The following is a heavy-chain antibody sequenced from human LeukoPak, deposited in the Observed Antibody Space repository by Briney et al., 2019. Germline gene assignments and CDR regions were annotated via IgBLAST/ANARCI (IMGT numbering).Heavy chain of an antibody. J-gene: IGHJ5*02. CDR2: IYYSGST. Sequence: SETPSLTCTVSGGSISSYYWSWIRQPPGKGLEWIGYIYYSGSTDYNPSLKSRVTISVDTSKNQFSLKLSSVTAADTAVYYCARVAYYYYGSGSYWFDPWGQGTLVTVSS. V-gene: IGHV4-59*01. D-gene: IGHD3-10*01. CDR1: GGSISSYY. CDR3: ARVAYYYYGSGSYWFDP.